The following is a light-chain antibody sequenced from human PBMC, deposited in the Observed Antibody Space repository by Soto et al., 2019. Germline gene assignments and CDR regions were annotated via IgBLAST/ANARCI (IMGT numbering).Light chain of an antibody. CDR3: QQYNNWLTWT. V-gene: IGKV3-15*01. J-gene: IGKJ1*01. CDR2: GAS. Sequence: EIVMTQSPATLSVPPGERATLSCRASQSVNSNLAWYQHKPGQAPRLLIYGASTRATGIPARFSGSESGTEFTLTISSLQSEDFAVYYCQQYNNWLTWTFGQGTKVEVK. CDR1: QSVNSN.